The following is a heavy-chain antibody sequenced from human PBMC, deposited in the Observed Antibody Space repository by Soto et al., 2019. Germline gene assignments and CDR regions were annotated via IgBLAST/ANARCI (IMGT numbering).Heavy chain of an antibody. Sequence: QVQLVQSGAEVKKPGASVKVSCKASGYTFTSYYMHWVRQVPGQGLEWMGIINPSGGSTSYAQKFQGRVTMTRDTSTSTVYMELSSLRSEDTAVYYCARDGPSSYSSGWYYFDYWGQGTLVTVSS. CDR2: INPSGGST. V-gene: IGHV1-46*01. CDR3: ARDGPSSYSSGWYYFDY. J-gene: IGHJ4*02. D-gene: IGHD6-19*01. CDR1: GYTFTSYY.